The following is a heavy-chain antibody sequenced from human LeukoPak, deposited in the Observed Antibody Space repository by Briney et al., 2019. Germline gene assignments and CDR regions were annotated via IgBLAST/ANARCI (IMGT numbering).Heavy chain of an antibody. CDR2: INHSGST. J-gene: IGHJ4*02. CDR1: GGSFSGYY. CDR3: ASTATDIDY. Sequence: PSETLSLTCAVYGGSFSGYYWSWIRQPPGKGLEWIGEINHSGSTNYNPSLKGRVTISVDTSKNQFSLKLSSVTAADTAVYYCASTATDIDYWGQGTLVTVSS. V-gene: IGHV4-34*01. D-gene: IGHD5-18*01.